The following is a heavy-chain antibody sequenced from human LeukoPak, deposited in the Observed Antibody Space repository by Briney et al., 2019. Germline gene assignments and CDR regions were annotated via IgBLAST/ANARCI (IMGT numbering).Heavy chain of an antibody. CDR1: GFTFSSYG. Sequence: GGSLRLSCAASGFTFSSYGMHWVRQAPGKGLEWVAFIRSDGSNKYYADSVKGRFTISRDNSKNTLYLQMNSLRAEDTAVYYCAKDHGSGSYYNDGSVGYWGRGTLVTVSS. J-gene: IGHJ4*02. CDR2: IRSDGSNK. V-gene: IGHV3-30*02. D-gene: IGHD3-10*01. CDR3: AKDHGSGSYYNDGSVGY.